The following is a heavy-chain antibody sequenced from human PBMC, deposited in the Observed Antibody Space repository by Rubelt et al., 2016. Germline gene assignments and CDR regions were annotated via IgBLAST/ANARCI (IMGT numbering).Heavy chain of an antibody. J-gene: IGHJ4*02. D-gene: IGHD6-19*01. CDR2: IYYSGST. CDR3: ARQKPRGWYYHPYFDY. V-gene: IGHV4-59*08. Sequence: YIYYSGSTNYNPSLKSRVTISVDTSKNQFSLKLSSVTAADTAVYYCARQKPRGWYYHPYFDYWGQGTLVTVSS.